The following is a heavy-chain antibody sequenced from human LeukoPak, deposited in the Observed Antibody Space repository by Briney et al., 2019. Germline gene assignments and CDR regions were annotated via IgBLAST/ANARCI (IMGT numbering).Heavy chain of an antibody. V-gene: IGHV1-2*02. CDR2: IYPNSGGT. CDR1: AYTFTGYY. Sequence: ATVKVSCKASAYTFTGYYMHWVRQAPGQGLEWMGWIYPNSGGTNYAQKFQGRVTMTRDTSISTAYMELSRLRSDDTAVYYCARSEQFPYYMDVWGKGTTVTVSS. D-gene: IGHD6-19*01. CDR3: ARSEQFPYYMDV. J-gene: IGHJ6*03.